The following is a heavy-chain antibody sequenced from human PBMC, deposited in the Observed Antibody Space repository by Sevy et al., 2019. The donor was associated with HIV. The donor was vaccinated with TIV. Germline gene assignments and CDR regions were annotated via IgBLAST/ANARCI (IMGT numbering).Heavy chain of an antibody. CDR1: GGTFSTSP. D-gene: IGHD3-22*01. V-gene: IGHV1-69*13. CDR2: IIPLFGTT. Sequence: VKVSCKASGGTFSTSPINWVRQAPRQGLERMGGIIPLFGTTKYAQKFQGRVRIIADESTSTAFLEMNNLRSEDTAVYYCARSDYYDSSGYFYFDYWGQGTLVSVSS. CDR3: ARSDYYDSSGYFYFDY. J-gene: IGHJ4*02.